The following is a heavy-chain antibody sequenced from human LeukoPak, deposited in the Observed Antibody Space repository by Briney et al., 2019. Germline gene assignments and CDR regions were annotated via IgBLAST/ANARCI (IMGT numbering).Heavy chain of an antibody. CDR3: ARVLPTPRIPPPGDPQDF. J-gene: IGHJ4*02. V-gene: IGHV4-59*08. Sequence: SETLSLTCTVSGGSISSYYWSWIRQPPGKGLEWIGYIYYSGSTNYNPSLKSRVTISVDTSKNQFSLKLSSVTAADTAVYYCARVLPTPRIPPPGDPQDFWGQGTLVTVSS. CDR2: IYYSGST. CDR1: GGSISSYY. D-gene: IGHD6-13*01.